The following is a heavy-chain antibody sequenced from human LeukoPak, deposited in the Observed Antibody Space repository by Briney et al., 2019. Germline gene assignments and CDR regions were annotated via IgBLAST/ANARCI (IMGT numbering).Heavy chain of an antibody. CDR1: GGTFSSYA. J-gene: IGHJ2*01. D-gene: IGHD6-13*01. Sequence: GASVKVSCKASGGTFSSYAISWVRQAPGQGLEWMGGIIPIFGTANYAQKFQGRVTITADESTSTAYMELSSLRSEDTAVYYCARDTYSSSWFGYFDLWGRGTLVTVSS. CDR2: IIPIFGTA. CDR3: ARDTYSSSWFGYFDL. V-gene: IGHV1-69*13.